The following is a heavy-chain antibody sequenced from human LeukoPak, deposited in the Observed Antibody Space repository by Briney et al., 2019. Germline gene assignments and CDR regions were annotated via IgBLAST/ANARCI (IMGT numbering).Heavy chain of an antibody. V-gene: IGHV4-59*01. CDR2: IYYSGST. D-gene: IGHD4-17*01. CDR3: ARGITVTTEDAFDI. Sequence: SETLPLTCTVSGGSISSYYWSWIRQPPGKGLEWIGYIYYSGSTNYNPSLKSRVTISVDTSKNQFSLKLSSVTAADTAVYYCARGITVTTEDAFDIWGQGTMVTVSS. CDR1: GGSISSYY. J-gene: IGHJ3*02.